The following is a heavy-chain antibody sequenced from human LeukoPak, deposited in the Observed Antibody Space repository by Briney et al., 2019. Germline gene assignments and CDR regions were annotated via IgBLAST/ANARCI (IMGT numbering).Heavy chain of an antibody. V-gene: IGHV3-9*01. CDR1: GFTFDDYA. D-gene: IGHD3-10*01. Sequence: GGSLRLSCAASGFTFDDYAMHWVRQAPGKGLEWVSGISWNSGNIDYADSVKGRFTISRDNAKNSLYLQMNSLRAEDTALYYCAKDSEGTMVQGVMDEGYFDYWGQGTLVSVSS. J-gene: IGHJ4*02. CDR2: ISWNSGNI. CDR3: AKDSEGTMVQGVMDEGYFDY.